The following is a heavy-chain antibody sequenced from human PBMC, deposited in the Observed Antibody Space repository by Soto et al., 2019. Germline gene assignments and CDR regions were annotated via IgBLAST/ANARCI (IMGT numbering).Heavy chain of an antibody. J-gene: IGHJ6*02. CDR1: GGTFTSYA. CDR2: IIPIFGTA. Sequence: QVQLVQSGAEVKKPGSSVKVSCKASGGTFTSYAISWVRQAPGQGLEWMGGIIPIFGTANYAQKFQGRVTITADESTSTACMELSSLRSEDTAVYYCARAHTYYDFWSGYPGSKYYDMDVWGQGTTVTVSS. V-gene: IGHV1-69*01. D-gene: IGHD3-3*01. CDR3: ARAHTYYDFWSGYPGSKYYDMDV.